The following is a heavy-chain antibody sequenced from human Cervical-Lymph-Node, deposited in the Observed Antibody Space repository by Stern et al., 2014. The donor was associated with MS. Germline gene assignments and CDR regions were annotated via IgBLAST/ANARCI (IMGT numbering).Heavy chain of an antibody. CDR1: GYTFTSYD. Sequence: QLVQSGAEVKKPGASVKVSCKASGYTFTSYDINWVRQATGQGLEWMGWMNPNSGNTGYAQKFQGRVTMTRNTSISTAYMELSSLRSKDTAVYYCARGDYIRGVYYFDYWGQGTLVTVSS. CDR2: MNPNSGNT. D-gene: IGHD3-10*02. J-gene: IGHJ4*02. V-gene: IGHV1-8*01. CDR3: ARGDYIRGVYYFDY.